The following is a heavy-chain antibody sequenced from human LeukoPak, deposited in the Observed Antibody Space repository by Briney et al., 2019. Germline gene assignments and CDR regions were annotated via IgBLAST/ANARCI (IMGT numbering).Heavy chain of an antibody. Sequence: SETLSLTCSVSGASMTAAYWAWIQQPPGKGLEYIGYIFHTGITKSSPSLTGRATLSLDTSKNQFSLRLTSVTAADTAIYYCARFARVPDSWGQGILVTVSS. CDR1: GASMTAAY. CDR2: IFHTGIT. CDR3: ARFARVPDS. J-gene: IGHJ1*01. V-gene: IGHV4-59*01. D-gene: IGHD2-21*01.